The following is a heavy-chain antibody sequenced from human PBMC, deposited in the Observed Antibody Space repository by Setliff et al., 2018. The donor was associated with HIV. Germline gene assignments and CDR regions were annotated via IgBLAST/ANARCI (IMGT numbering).Heavy chain of an antibody. CDR3: AAASSWDPLLDY. CDR2: IYHSGST. D-gene: IGHD6-13*01. V-gene: IGHV4-38-2*01. J-gene: IGHJ4*02. Sequence: PSETLSLTCALSGYSISNGYYWGWIRQPSGKGLEWIGSIYHSGSTFYNPSLRSRVTISVDTSKNQFSLKLSSATAADTAVYYCAAASSWDPLLDYWGQGTLVTVSS. CDR1: GYSISNGYY.